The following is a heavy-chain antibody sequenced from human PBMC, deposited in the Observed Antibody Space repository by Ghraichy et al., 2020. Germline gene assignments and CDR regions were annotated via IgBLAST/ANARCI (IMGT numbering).Heavy chain of an antibody. Sequence: SQTLSLTCAVYGGSFSGYYWSWIRQPPGKGLEWIGEINHSGSTNYNPSLKSRVTISVDTSKNQFSLKLSSVTAADTAVYYCARGLRRWNWFDPWGQGTLVTVSS. J-gene: IGHJ5*02. V-gene: IGHV4-34*01. CDR2: INHSGST. CDR3: ARGLRRWNWFDP. D-gene: IGHD1-14*01. CDR1: GGSFSGYY.